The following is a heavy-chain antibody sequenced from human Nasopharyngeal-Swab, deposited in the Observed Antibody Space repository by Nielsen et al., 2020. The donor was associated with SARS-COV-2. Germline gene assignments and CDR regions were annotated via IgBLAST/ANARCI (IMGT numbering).Heavy chain of an antibody. CDR1: GYTFTGYY. Sequence: ASVKVSCKASGYTFTGYYMHWVRQAPGQGLEWMGRINPNSGGTNYSQKFQGRVTITRDTSASTAYMELSSLRSEDTAVYYCARGIAARGTWFDPWGQGTLVTVSS. V-gene: IGHV1-2*06. CDR3: ARGIAARGTWFDP. CDR2: INPNSGGT. D-gene: IGHD6-6*01. J-gene: IGHJ5*02.